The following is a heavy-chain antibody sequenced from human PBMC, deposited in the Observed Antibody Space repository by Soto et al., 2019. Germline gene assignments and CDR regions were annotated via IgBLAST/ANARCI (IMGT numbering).Heavy chain of an antibody. Sequence: QVQLQESGPGLVKPSQTLSLSCTVSGGSISSAAYYWSWIRQHPGKGLEWIGYISHSGSTYYTPSLKSRVIISAGTSKNQFSLNLTSVTAADTAGYYWAREYTYGSNFFECWGQGALVTVSS. J-gene: IGHJ4*02. V-gene: IGHV4-31*03. CDR3: AREYTYGSNFFEC. D-gene: IGHD5-18*01. CDR2: ISHSGST. CDR1: GGSISSAAYY.